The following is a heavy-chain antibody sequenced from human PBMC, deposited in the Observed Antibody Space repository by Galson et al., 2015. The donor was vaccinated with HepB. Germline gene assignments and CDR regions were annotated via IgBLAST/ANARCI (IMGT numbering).Heavy chain of an antibody. CDR2: ISNDGSKK. CDR1: GFIFSSYG. D-gene: IGHD2-2*01. J-gene: IGHJ1*01. Sequence: SLRLSCAGSGFIFSSYGIHWVRQAPGKGLEWVAVISNDGSKKYYVDSVKGRFTISRDNSKNTLYLEMNSLRAEDTAVYYCAKGEPPARTFFQDWGQGTLVTVSS. V-gene: IGHV3-30*18. CDR3: AKGEPPARTFFQD.